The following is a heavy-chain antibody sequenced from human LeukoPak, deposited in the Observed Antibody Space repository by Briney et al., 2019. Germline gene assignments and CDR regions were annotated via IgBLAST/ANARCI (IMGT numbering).Heavy chain of an antibody. J-gene: IGHJ4*02. CDR1: GGSISSYY. CDR2: IYYSGST. V-gene: IGHV4-59*08. CDR3: AKLRGSAGDSPLVDY. D-gene: IGHD2-21*02. Sequence: SETLSLTCTVSGGSISSYYWSWIRQPPGKGLEWIGYIYYSGSTNYNPSLKSRVTISVDTSKNQFSLKLSSVTAADTAVYYCAKLRGSAGDSPLVDYWGQGTLVTVSS.